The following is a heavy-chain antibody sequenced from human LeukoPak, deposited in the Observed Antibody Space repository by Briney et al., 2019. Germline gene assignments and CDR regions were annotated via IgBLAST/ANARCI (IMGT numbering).Heavy chain of an antibody. Sequence: SETLSLTCAVYGGSFSGYYWSWIRPPPGKGLEWIGEINHSGSTNYNPSLKSRVTISVDTSKNQFSLKLSSVTAADTAVYYCARDRDRWYYDSSGYYDYWGQGTLVTVSS. J-gene: IGHJ4*02. CDR1: GGSFSGYY. CDR2: INHSGST. D-gene: IGHD3-22*01. V-gene: IGHV4-34*01. CDR3: ARDRDRWYYDSSGYYDY.